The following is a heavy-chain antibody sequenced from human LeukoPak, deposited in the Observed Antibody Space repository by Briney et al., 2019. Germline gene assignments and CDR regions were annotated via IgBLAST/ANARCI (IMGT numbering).Heavy chain of an antibody. CDR1: GFTVSSYA. Sequence: PGGSLRLSCAASGFTVSSYAMHWVRQAPGKGLEWVAVISYDGSNKYYADSVKGRFTISRDNSKNTLYLQMNSLRAEDAAVYYCARERSYSGYDVIDYWGQGTLVTVSS. V-gene: IGHV3-30*01. D-gene: IGHD5-12*01. CDR3: ARERSYSGYDVIDY. J-gene: IGHJ4*02. CDR2: ISYDGSNK.